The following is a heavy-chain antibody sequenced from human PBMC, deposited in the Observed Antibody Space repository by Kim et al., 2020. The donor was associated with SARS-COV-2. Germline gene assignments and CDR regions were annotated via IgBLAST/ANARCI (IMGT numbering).Heavy chain of an antibody. CDR2: IYYSGST. J-gene: IGHJ5*02. CDR3: ARAWNDFWSGYYTVWFDP. CDR1: GGSISSYY. V-gene: IGHV4-59*01. D-gene: IGHD3-3*01. Sequence: SETLSLTCTVSGGSISSYYWSWIRQPPGKGLEWIGYIYYSGSTNYNPSLKSRVTISVDTSKNQFSLKLSSVTAADTAVYYCARAWNDFWSGYYTVWFDPWGQGTLVTVSS.